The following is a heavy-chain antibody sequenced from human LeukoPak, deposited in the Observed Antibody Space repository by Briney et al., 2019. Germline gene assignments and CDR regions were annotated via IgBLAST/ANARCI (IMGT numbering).Heavy chain of an antibody. V-gene: IGHV3-30*18. CDR1: GVTLSPYG. CDR2: ISYEGGTQ. D-gene: IGHD3-10*01. CDR3: AKEGTPQVSTWYDL. Sequence: GMSLRLSCAASGVTLSPYGMHWVRQAPGKGLEWVAVISYEGGTQHYADSVKGRFIISRDNPRNTLYLQMNILRTEDTAVYYCAKEGTPQVSTWYDLRGQGTQVIVSS. J-gene: IGHJ5*02.